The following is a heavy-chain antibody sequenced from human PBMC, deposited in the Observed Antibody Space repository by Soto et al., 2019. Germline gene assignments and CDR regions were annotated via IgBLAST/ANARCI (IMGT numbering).Heavy chain of an antibody. CDR1: GFTFSSYS. V-gene: IGHV3-48*02. J-gene: IGHJ4*02. Sequence: LRLSCVASGFTFSSYSMNWVRQAPGQGLEWVSYISSSSNVIYYADSVKGRFTISRDNAKNSLYLQMNSLRDEDTAVYYCATSVGASGYEFYWGQGTLVTVSS. D-gene: IGHD5-12*01. CDR3: ATSVGASGYEFY. CDR2: ISSSSNVI.